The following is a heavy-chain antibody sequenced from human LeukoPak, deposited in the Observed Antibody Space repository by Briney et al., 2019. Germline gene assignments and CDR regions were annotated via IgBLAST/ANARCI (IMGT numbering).Heavy chain of an antibody. Sequence: ASVKVSCKASGYTFTSYGISWVRQAPGQGLEWMGWISAYNGNTNYAQKLQGRVTMTTDTSTSTAYMELRSLRSDDTAVYYCARVKDTAMVMYYFDCWGQGTLVTVSS. CDR2: ISAYNGNT. CDR1: GYTFTSYG. D-gene: IGHD5-18*01. V-gene: IGHV1-18*01. J-gene: IGHJ4*02. CDR3: ARVKDTAMVMYYFDC.